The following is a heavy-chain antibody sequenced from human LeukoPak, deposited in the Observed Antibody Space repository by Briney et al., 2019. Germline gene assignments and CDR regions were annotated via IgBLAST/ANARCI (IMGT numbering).Heavy chain of an antibody. J-gene: IGHJ5*02. V-gene: IGHV3-48*03. Sequence: PGGSLRLSCEASGFTLRTFDMNWVRQAPGKGLEWVSYVSRSGTVVHYADSVKGRFTISRDSARNSMNLQMNRLTVEDTAVYYCARSSRFDHGDYSWFDPWGQGTLVTVSS. D-gene: IGHD4-17*01. CDR3: ARSSRFDHGDYSWFDP. CDR1: GFTLRTFD. CDR2: VSRSGTVV.